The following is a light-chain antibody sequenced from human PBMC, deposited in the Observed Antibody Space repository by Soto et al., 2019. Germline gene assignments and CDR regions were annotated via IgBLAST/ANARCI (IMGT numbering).Light chain of an antibody. Sequence: DIVMTQSPDSLAVSLGERATINCRSSQSLLYSSNNKNYLAWYQQKPGQPPKLLIYWASTRESGVPDRFSGSGSGTDFTLTISSLQAEDVAVYYCKQYYSTPPNAFGQGTKLEIK. V-gene: IGKV4-1*01. CDR2: WAS. CDR3: KQYYSTPPNA. J-gene: IGKJ2*01. CDR1: QSLLYSSNNKNY.